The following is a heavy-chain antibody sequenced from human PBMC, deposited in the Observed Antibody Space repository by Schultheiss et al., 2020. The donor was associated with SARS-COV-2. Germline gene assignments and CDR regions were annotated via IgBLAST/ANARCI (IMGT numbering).Heavy chain of an antibody. V-gene: IGHV4-61*05. CDR1: GGSISSSSYY. J-gene: IGHJ5*02. CDR2: IYYIGST. Sequence: SETLSLTCTVSGGSISSSSYYWGWIRQPPGKGLEWIGYIYYIGSTNYNPSLKSRVTISVDTSKNQFSLKLSSVTAADTAVYYCARGQRITIFGVVENWFDPWGQGTLVTVSS. CDR3: ARGQRITIFGVVENWFDP. D-gene: IGHD3-3*01.